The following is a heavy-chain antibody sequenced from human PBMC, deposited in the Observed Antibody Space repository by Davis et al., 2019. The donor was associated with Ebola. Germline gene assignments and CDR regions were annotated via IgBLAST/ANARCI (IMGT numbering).Heavy chain of an antibody. J-gene: IGHJ6*04. CDR3: AKGSGDFWSGYPYYYYGMDV. Sequence: GGSLRLSCAASGFTFDDYAMHWVRQAPGKGLEWVSGISWNSGSIGYADSVKGRFTISRDNAKNSLYLQMNSLRAEDTALYYCAKGSGDFWSGYPYYYYGMDVWGKGTTVTVSS. D-gene: IGHD3-3*01. CDR2: ISWNSGSI. V-gene: IGHV3-9*01. CDR1: GFTFDDYA.